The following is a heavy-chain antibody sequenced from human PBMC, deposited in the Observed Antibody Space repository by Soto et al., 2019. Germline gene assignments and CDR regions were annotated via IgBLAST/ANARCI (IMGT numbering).Heavy chain of an antibody. D-gene: IGHD3-22*01. Sequence: GGSLRLSCEASGFTFRNNGMHWVRQVPGKGLEWVAVISYDGNNKYYADSVKGRFTISRDNSKNTVYLQMNNLRAEDTAMYYCAKGGSGNYLTYYYYYGMDVWGQGTTVPSP. CDR1: GFTFRNNG. J-gene: IGHJ6*02. CDR3: AKGGSGNYLTYYYYYGMDV. CDR2: ISYDGNNK. V-gene: IGHV3-30*18.